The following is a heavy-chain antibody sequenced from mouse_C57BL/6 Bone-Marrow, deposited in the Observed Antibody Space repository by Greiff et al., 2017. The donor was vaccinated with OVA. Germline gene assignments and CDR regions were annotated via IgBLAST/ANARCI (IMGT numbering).Heavy chain of an antibody. CDR3: ARHEVREYSNYGAWFAY. CDR2: FYPGSGSI. Sequence: QVQLQQSGAELVKPGASVKLSCKASGYTFTEYTIHWVKQRSGQGLEWIGWFYPGSGSIKYNEKFEDKATLTADKSSSTVYMELSRLTSEDSAVYFCARHEVREYSNYGAWFAYWGQGTLVTVSA. V-gene: IGHV1-62-2*01. CDR1: GYTFTEYT. D-gene: IGHD2-5*01. J-gene: IGHJ3*01.